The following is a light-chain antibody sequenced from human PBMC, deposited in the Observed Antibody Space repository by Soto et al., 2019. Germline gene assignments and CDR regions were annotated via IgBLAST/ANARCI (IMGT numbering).Light chain of an antibody. CDR2: SNN. CDR1: SSNIGSNT. V-gene: IGLV1-44*01. CDR3: AAWDDSLNGPV. J-gene: IGLJ2*01. Sequence: QSVLTQPPSASGTPGQRVTISCSGSSSNIGSNTVNWYQQLPGTAPKLLIYSNNQRSSGVPDRFYGSKSGTSASLAISGLQSEDEADYYCAAWDDSLNGPVFGGGTKLTVL.